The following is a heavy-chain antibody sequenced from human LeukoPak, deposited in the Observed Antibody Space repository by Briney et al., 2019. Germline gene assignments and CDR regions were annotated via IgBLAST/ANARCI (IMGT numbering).Heavy chain of an antibody. D-gene: IGHD5-12*01. CDR3: ARQGGGYDPYGMDV. CDR1: GGSISSGGYS. V-gene: IGHV4-61*08. J-gene: IGHJ6*02. CDR2: IYYSGST. Sequence: SETLSLTCTVSGGSISSGGYSWSWIRQPPGKGLEWIGYIYYSGSTNYNPSLKSRVTISVDTSKNQFSLKLSSVTAADTAVYYCARQGGGYDPYGMDVWGQGTTVTVSS.